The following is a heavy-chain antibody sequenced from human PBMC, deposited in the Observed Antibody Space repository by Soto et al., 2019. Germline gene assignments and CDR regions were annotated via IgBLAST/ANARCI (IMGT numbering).Heavy chain of an antibody. CDR3: ARDGALGKNDDDYGMHV. J-gene: IGHJ6*02. D-gene: IGHD7-27*01. V-gene: IGHV1-18*01. Sequence: QVQLVQSGAEVKKPGASVKVSCKASGYTFTSYGISCVRQAPGQGLEWMGCISAYNGNTNYAQKLQGRVTMTTDTTTSTAYMELRSLRSDDTDVYYCARDGALGKNDDDYGMHVWGHGTTVTVSS. CDR2: ISAYNGNT. CDR1: GYTFTSYG.